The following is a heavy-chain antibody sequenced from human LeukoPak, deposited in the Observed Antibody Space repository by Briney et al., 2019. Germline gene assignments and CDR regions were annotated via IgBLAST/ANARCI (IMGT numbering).Heavy chain of an antibody. CDR2: IWFDGNDK. V-gene: IGHV3-33*06. D-gene: IGHD3-10*01. J-gene: IGHJ4*02. CDR1: GFTFSNYA. CDR3: AKSPYALGSYGIAGDY. Sequence: SGGSLRLSCAASGFTFSNYAMHWVRQAPGKGLEWVAVIWFDGNDKYYADSVKGRFTTSRDNSKNTLYLQMTSLRAEDTAVFYCAKSPYALGSYGIAGDYWGQGTLVTVSS.